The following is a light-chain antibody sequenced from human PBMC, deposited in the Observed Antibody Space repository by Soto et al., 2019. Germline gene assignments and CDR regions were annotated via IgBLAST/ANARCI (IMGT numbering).Light chain of an antibody. Sequence: DIVMTQSPDSLAVSLGERATINCKSSQSVLYSSNNKNYLAWYQQKPGQPPKLLIYWASTRESGVPDRFSGSGSGTDFTLTISSLQAEDVAVYYCQQYYSTLQTFGGGTKEDIK. CDR2: WAS. CDR1: QSVLYSSNNKNY. J-gene: IGKJ4*01. CDR3: QQYYSTLQT. V-gene: IGKV4-1*01.